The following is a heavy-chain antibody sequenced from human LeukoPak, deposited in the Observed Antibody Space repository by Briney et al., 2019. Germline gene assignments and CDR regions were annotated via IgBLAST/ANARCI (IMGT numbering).Heavy chain of an antibody. V-gene: IGHV4-31*03. CDR3: ARTPTYCGGDCYYFDP. CDR2: IYYSGST. CDR1: GGSISSGGYY. Sequence: PSETLSLTCTVSGGSISSGGYYWSWIRQHPGKGLEWIGYIYYSGSTYYNPSLKSRVTISVDTSKNQFSLKLSSVTAADTAVYFCARTPTYCGGDCYYFDPWGQGTLVTVSS. D-gene: IGHD2-21*02. J-gene: IGHJ5*02.